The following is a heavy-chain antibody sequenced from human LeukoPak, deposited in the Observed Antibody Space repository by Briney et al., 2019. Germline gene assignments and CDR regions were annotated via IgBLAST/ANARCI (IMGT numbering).Heavy chain of an antibody. CDR1: GGTFSSYA. D-gene: IGHD6-13*01. V-gene: IGHV1-69*13. Sequence: SVKVSCKASGGTFSSYAISWVRQAPGQGLEWMGGIIPIFGTANYAQKFQGRVTITADEFTSTAYMELSSLRSEDTAVYYCVREAAAGLNDAFDIWGQGTMVTVSS. CDR2: IIPIFGTA. CDR3: VREAAAGLNDAFDI. J-gene: IGHJ3*02.